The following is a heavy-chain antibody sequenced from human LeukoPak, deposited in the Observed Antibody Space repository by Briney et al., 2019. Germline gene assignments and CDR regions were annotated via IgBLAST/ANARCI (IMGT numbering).Heavy chain of an antibody. CDR1: GGSISSYY. CDR2: IYYSGST. J-gene: IGHJ4*02. D-gene: IGHD2-2*01. V-gene: IGHV4-59*08. Sequence: PSETLSLTCTVSGGSISSYYWSWIRQPPGKGLEWIGYIYYSGSTDYNPSLKSRVTISVDTSKNQFSLKLSSVTAADTAVYYCARVLGYCSSTSCYDPYYFDYWGQGTLVTVSS. CDR3: ARVLGYCSSTSCYDPYYFDY.